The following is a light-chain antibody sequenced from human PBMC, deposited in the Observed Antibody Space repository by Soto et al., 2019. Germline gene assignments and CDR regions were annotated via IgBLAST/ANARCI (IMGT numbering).Light chain of an antibody. Sequence: SYELTQPSSVSVSPGQTARITCSGDVLAKKYARWFQQKPGQAPVLVIYKDSERPSGIPERFSGSSSGTTVTLTISGAQVEDEADYYCYSAADNHQVFGTGTKLTVL. J-gene: IGLJ1*01. CDR3: YSAADNHQV. V-gene: IGLV3-27*01. CDR1: VLAKKY. CDR2: KDS.